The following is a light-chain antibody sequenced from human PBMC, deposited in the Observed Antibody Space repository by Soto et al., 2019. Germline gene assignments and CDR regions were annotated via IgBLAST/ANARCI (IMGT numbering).Light chain of an antibody. CDR2: SAS. CDR1: QCLGNF. J-gene: IGKJ4*01. Sequence: MQMTQSPSSLSASVGDRVTITCRAGQCLGNFLAWYQQKPGKAPRLLVYSASTLQRGVPSRFSGSGSGTEFTLTINGLQPEDVATYYCQSYNGPPRSLGGGTRVDI. CDR3: QSYNGPPRS. V-gene: IGKV1-27*01.